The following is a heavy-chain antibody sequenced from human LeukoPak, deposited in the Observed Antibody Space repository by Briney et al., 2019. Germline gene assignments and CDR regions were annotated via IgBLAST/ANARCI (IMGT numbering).Heavy chain of an antibody. V-gene: IGHV1-18*01. CDR2: ISAYNGNT. CDR3: ARDGDCSSTSCYTGINWFDP. Sequence: ASVKVSCKASGYTFTSYGISWVRQAPGQGLEWMGWISAYNGNTNYAQKLRGRVTMTTDTSTSTAYMELRSLRSDDTAVYYCARDGDCSSTSCYTGINWFDPWCQGTLVTVSS. CDR1: GYTFTSYG. J-gene: IGHJ5*02. D-gene: IGHD2-2*02.